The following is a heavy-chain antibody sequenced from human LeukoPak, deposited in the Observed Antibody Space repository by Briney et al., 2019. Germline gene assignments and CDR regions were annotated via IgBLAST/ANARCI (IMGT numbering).Heavy chain of an antibody. J-gene: IGHJ4*02. CDR3: ATSRPYDFWSGYTLDY. D-gene: IGHD3-3*01. CDR2: IYHTGST. CDR1: WSSSTSGHF. Sequence: SETLSLTCNVSWSSSTSGHFYVWIRQPPGKGLEWIGSIYHTGSTYYSPSLKSRVTISRDTSKNQFSLRLTSVTAADTAVYYCATSRPYDFWSGYTLDYWGQGTLVTVSS. V-gene: IGHV4-38-2*02.